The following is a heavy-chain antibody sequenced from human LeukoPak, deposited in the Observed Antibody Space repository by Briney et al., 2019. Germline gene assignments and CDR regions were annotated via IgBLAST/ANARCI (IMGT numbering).Heavy chain of an antibody. D-gene: IGHD6-19*01. CDR1: GFTVSSTY. V-gene: IGHV3-21*01. J-gene: IGHJ4*02. CDR3: ARYNSGWNDY. Sequence: GRSLRLSCAASGFTVSSTYMTSVRQAPGKGLEWVSSISSTSSLIWYADSLKGRFTISRQNAKNSLFLQMDSLRVEDTAVYYCARYNSGWNDYWGQGTLVTVSS. CDR2: ISSTSSLI.